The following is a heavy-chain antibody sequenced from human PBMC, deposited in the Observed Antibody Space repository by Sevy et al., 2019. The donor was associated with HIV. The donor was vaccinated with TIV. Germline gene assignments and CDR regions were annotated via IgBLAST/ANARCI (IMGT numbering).Heavy chain of an antibody. Sequence: LSLTCAASGFTFRSYWMSWVRQGPGAGVEWVTNMKKDGSEKYYLDSVTGRFTISRDNAKNSVFLQMNSLRVEATAVYYCVGGPPADWGQGTLVTVSS. J-gene: IGHJ4*02. V-gene: IGHV3-7*01. CDR3: VGGPPAD. D-gene: IGHD3-10*01. CDR2: MKKDGSEK. CDR1: GFTFRSYW.